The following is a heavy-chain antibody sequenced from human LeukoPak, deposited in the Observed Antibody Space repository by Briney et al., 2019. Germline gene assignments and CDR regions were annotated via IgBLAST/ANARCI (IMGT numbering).Heavy chain of an antibody. Sequence: GGSLRLSCVASGFTFSSYWMSWVRQAPGKGLEWVANIKQDGSEKYYVDSVKGRLIISRDNAKNSLYLQMNSLRADDTAVYYRTRASTYYFDSSGYSYWGQGTLVTVFS. J-gene: IGHJ4*02. CDR2: IKQDGSEK. D-gene: IGHD3-22*01. V-gene: IGHV3-7*01. CDR1: GFTFSSYW. CDR3: TRASTYYFDSSGYSY.